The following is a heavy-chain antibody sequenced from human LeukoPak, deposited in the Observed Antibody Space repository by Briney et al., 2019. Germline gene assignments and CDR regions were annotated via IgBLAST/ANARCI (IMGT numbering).Heavy chain of an antibody. CDR3: ARVRSSWVVDY. V-gene: IGHV1-2*02. D-gene: IGHD6-13*01. J-gene: IGHJ4*02. CDR2: INLNSGGT. CDR1: GYTFTGYY. Sequence: ASVKVSCKASGYTFTGYYMHWVRQAPGQGLEWMGWINLNSGGTNYAQKFQGGVTMTRDTSISTAYMELSRLRSDDTAVYYCARVRSSWVVDYWGQGTLVTVSS.